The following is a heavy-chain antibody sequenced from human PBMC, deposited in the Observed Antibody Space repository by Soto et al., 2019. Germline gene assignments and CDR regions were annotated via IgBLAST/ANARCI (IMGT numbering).Heavy chain of an antibody. Sequence: QVPLQESGPGLVKPSETLSRTCTVSGGYISSYYWSWIRQPPGKGLEWIGYSYYSGCTNYNPSLKRRVTMSVDTSNNQFSVMLSSVTAAEPAVYYCATSRRRYYFDYWGQGTLVTVS. CDR1: GGYISSYY. CDR2: SYYSGCT. V-gene: IGHV4-59*08. CDR3: ATSRRRYYFDY. D-gene: IGHD3-3*01. J-gene: IGHJ4*02.